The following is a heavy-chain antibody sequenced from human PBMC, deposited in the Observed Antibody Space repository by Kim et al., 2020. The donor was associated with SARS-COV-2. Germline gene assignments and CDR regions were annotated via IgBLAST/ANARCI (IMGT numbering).Heavy chain of an antibody. CDR3: TTDRHYDSSGYYYVNDGPWYYFDY. CDR1: GFTFSNAW. D-gene: IGHD3-22*01. V-gene: IGHV3-15*01. CDR2: IKSKTDGGTT. J-gene: IGHJ4*02. Sequence: GGSLRLSCAASGFTFSNAWMSWVRQAPGKGLEWVGRIKSKTDGGTTDYAAPVKGRFTISRDDSKNTLYLQMNSLKTEDTAVYYCTTDRHYDSSGYYYVNDGPWYYFDYWGQGTLVTVSS.